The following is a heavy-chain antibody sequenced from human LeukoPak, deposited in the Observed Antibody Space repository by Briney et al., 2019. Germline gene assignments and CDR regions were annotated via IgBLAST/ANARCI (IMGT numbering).Heavy chain of an antibody. CDR2: ISSRSSYI. V-gene: IGHV3-21*01. D-gene: IGHD2-15*01. CDR1: GFTCSSYS. J-gene: IGHJ4*02. CDR3: ARDGNGYCSGGTCYSCPDY. Sequence: GGSLRRSCAASGFTCSSYSMNWVRQAPGKGLEWVSSISSRSSYIYYADSVKGRFTISRDNAKNSLYLQMNSLRAEDTAVYYCARDGNGYCSGGTCYSCPDYWGQGTLVTVSS.